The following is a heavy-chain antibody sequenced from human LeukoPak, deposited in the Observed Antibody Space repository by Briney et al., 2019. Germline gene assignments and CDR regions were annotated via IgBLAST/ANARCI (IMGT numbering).Heavy chain of an antibody. Sequence: SETLSLTCTVSGGSISSSSYYWGWIRQPPGKGLEWIGSIYYSGSTYYNPSLKSRVTISVDTSKSQFSLKLSSVTAAATAVYYCARDGIAARRGIFDYWGQGTLVTVSS. V-gene: IGHV4-39*07. J-gene: IGHJ4*02. CDR1: GGSISSSSYY. CDR3: ARDGIAARRGIFDY. CDR2: IYYSGST. D-gene: IGHD6-6*01.